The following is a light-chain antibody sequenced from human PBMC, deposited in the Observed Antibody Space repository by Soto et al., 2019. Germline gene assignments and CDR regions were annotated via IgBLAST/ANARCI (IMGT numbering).Light chain of an antibody. CDR1: RSDIGSYNY. V-gene: IGLV2-14*01. J-gene: IGLJ1*01. CDR3: CSYAGSYTRYV. CDR2: GVS. Sequence: QSVLTQPASVSGSPGQSITISCSGTRSDIGSYNYVAWYQQFPGKTPKILIYGVSNRPSGVSSRFSGSKSGNTASLTISGLQAEDEADYYCCSYAGSYTRYVFGTGTKVTVL.